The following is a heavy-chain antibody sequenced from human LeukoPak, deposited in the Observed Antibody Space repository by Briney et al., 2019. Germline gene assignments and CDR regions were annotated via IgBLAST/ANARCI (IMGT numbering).Heavy chain of an antibody. J-gene: IGHJ4*02. D-gene: IGHD4-17*01. CDR2: IWYDGSNK. V-gene: IGHV3-33*01. Sequence: GGSLRLSCAASGFTFSSYGMHWVRQAPGKGLEWVAVIWYDGSNKYYADSVKGRFTISRDNSKNTLYLQMNSLRAEDTAVYYCAREPEETVFDYWGQGTLVTVSS. CDR1: GFTFSSYG. CDR3: AREPEETVFDY.